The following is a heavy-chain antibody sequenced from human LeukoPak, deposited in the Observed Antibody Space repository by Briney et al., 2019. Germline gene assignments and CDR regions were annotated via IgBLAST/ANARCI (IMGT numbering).Heavy chain of an antibody. CDR3: ARETINWGSYYFDY. V-gene: IGHV4-38-2*02. D-gene: IGHD7-27*01. CDR2: IYHSGST. Sequence: WVRQAPGKGLEWIGSIYHSGSTYYNPSLKSRVTISVDTSKNQFSLKLSSVTAADTAVYYCARETINWGSYYFDYWGQGTLVTVSS. J-gene: IGHJ4*02.